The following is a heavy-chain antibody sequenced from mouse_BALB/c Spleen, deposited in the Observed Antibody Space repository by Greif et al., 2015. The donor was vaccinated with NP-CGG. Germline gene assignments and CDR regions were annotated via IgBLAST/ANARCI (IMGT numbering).Heavy chain of an antibody. V-gene: IGHV1-4*01. J-gene: IGHJ3*01. CDR2: INPSTGYT. Sequence: VQLQQSGAELARPGASVKMSCKASGYTFTSYWMHWVKQRPGQGLEWIGYINPSTGYTEYNQKFKDKATLTADKSSSTAYMQLSSPTSEDSAVYYCARGGWPFAYWGQGTLVTVSA. D-gene: IGHD1-1*02. CDR1: GYTFTSYW. CDR3: ARGGWPFAY.